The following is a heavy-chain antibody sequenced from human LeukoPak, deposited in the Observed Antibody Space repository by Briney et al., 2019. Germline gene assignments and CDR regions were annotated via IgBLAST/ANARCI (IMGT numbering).Heavy chain of an antibody. CDR1: GYTFTSYG. J-gene: IGHJ6*02. CDR3: ARDYDILTGYYSSYYYYGMAV. D-gene: IGHD3-9*01. CDR2: ISAYNGNT. Sequence: ASVKVSCKASGYTFTSYGISWVRQAPGQGLEWMGWISAYNGNTNYAQKLQGRVTMTTDTSTSTAYMELRSPRSDDTAVYYCARDYDILTGYYSSYYYYGMAVWGQGTTVTVSS. V-gene: IGHV1-18*01.